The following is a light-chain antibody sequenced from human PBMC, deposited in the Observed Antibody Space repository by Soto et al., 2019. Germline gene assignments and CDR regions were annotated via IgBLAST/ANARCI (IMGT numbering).Light chain of an antibody. CDR3: QSYDISLSGWV. CDR2: GNS. J-gene: IGLJ3*02. Sequence: QSVLTQPPSVSGAPGQRVTISCTGSSSNIGAGYGVHWYQQLPGTAPKLLIYGNSNRPSGVPDRFSGSKSGTSASLAITGLLAEDEADYYCQSYDISLSGWVFGGGTKLTVL. V-gene: IGLV1-40*01. CDR1: SSNIGAGYG.